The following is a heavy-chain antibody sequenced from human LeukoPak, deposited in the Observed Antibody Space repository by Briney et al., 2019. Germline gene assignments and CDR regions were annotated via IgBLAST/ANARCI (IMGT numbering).Heavy chain of an antibody. CDR1: GFTFSTYW. CDR2: IKQDGSEK. CDR3: ARDSWGVRGVIPWYFDL. D-gene: IGHD3-10*01. Sequence: GGSLRLSCAASGFTFSTYWMTWVRQAPGKGLEWVASIKQDGSEKYYVDSVKGRFTISRDNAKNSLYLQMDSLRAEDTAVYYCARDSWGVRGVIPWYFDLWGRGTLVTVSS. V-gene: IGHV3-7*01. J-gene: IGHJ2*01.